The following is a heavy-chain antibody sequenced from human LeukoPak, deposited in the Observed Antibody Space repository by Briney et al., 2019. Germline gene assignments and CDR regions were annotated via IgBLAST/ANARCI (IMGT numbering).Heavy chain of an antibody. J-gene: IGHJ4*02. D-gene: IGHD5-24*01. Sequence: SETLFLTCTVSGGSMSSSSYYWGWIRQPPGKGLEWIGSIYYSGSTYYNPSLKSRVTISVDTSKNQFSLKLSSVTAADTAVYYCARDGGSDGYKPPFDYWGQGTLVTVSS. CDR2: IYYSGST. V-gene: IGHV4-39*07. CDR3: ARDGGSDGYKPPFDY. CDR1: GGSMSSSSYY.